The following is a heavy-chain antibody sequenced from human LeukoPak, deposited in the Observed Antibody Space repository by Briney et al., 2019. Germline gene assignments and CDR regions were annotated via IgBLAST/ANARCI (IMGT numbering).Heavy chain of an antibody. CDR2: IIPIFGTA. V-gene: IGHV1-69*13. Sequence: SVKVSCKASGGTFSSHAIRWVRQAPGQGLEWMGGIIPIFGTAKYAQKFQGRVTITADESTSTAYMELSSLRSEDTAVYYCARDSSEFRSLIPHWGQGTLVTVSS. D-gene: IGHD2-21*01. CDR1: GGTFSSHA. J-gene: IGHJ1*01. CDR3: ARDSSEFRSLIPH.